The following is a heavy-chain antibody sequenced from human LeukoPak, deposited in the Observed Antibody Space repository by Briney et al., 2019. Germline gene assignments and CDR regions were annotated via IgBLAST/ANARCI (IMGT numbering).Heavy chain of an antibody. Sequence: GGSLRLSCAASEFIFSGYWMNWVRQAPGKGREWVANIKQDGSEKQYVDSVRGRFNISRDNAKNSLYLQMNSLRVEDTAVYYCARDGFVGAADYWGQGTLVTVSS. D-gene: IGHD6-13*01. CDR3: ARDGFVGAADY. V-gene: IGHV3-7*01. CDR1: EFIFSGYW. J-gene: IGHJ4*02. CDR2: IKQDGSEK.